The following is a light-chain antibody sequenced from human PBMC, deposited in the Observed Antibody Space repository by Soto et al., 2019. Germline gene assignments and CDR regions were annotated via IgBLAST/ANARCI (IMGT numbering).Light chain of an antibody. Sequence: DIQMTQSPSSLSASVGDRVTITCRASQSISSYLNWYQQKPGKAPKLLIYAASRLQSGVPSRFSGSGSGTDFTLTISRLQPEDFATYYCQQSYITPWTFGQGTKVEIK. CDR2: AAS. V-gene: IGKV1-39*01. CDR1: QSISSY. J-gene: IGKJ1*01. CDR3: QQSYITPWT.